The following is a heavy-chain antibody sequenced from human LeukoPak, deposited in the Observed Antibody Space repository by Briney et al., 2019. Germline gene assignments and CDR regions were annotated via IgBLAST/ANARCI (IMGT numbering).Heavy chain of an antibody. J-gene: IGHJ6*03. D-gene: IGHD1-26*01. CDR2: IKEDGSDK. CDR1: GFMFSSYW. V-gene: IGHV3-7*01. Sequence: GGSLRLSCAASGFMFSSYWMAWVRQAPGKGLEWVANIKEDGSDKNYVVSMKGRFTISRDNAKNSLFLQMNSLRVEDTAVYYCARDPYSGSYSDYYYYYMDVWGKGTTVTISS. CDR3: ARDPYSGSYSDYYYYYMDV.